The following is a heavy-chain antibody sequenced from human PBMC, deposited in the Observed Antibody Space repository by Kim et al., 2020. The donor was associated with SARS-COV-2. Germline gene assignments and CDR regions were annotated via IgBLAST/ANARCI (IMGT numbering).Heavy chain of an antibody. CDR3: ASPRYSS. CDR1: GFTFSSFW. J-gene: IGHJ4*02. Sequence: GGSLRLSCAASGFTFSSFWMTWVRQAPGKGLEWVANINEDGSQKYYIDSVKGRFTISRYNAKHSVYLQMNSLRAEDTAVYYCASPRYSSWCQGILVPVSS. D-gene: IGHD2-15*01. CDR2: INEDGSQK. V-gene: IGHV3-7*01.